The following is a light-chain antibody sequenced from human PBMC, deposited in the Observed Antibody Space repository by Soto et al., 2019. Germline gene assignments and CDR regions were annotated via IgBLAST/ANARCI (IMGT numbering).Light chain of an antibody. CDR2: GIS. J-gene: IGKJ2*03. V-gene: IGKV1-6*01. Sequence: AIQMTQSPSSLSASVGDTVTFTCRASQAIGNDLGWFQQRPGKPPKLLIYGISILQTGVPSRFSGSGSGTDFTLTISGLQPEDFATYYCLHDALFPYSFGQGTRLE. CDR3: LHDALFPYS. CDR1: QAIGND.